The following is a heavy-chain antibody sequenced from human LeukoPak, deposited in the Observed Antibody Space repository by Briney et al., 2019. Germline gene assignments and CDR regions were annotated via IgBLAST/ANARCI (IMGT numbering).Heavy chain of an antibody. Sequence: PGGSLRLSCTASGFAFDEHGMSWVRQVPGKGLEWASGINWSGGSTGYADPLRGRFTISRDNAKNSLYLQMDSLRAEDTASYYCARAPITSPFYFDYWGQGTLVTVSS. CDR1: GFAFDEHG. CDR2: INWSGGST. CDR3: ARAPITSPFYFDY. D-gene: IGHD2-2*01. V-gene: IGHV3-20*04. J-gene: IGHJ4*02.